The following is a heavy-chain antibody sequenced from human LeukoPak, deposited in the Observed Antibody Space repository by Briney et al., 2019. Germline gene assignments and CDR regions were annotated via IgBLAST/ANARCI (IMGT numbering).Heavy chain of an antibody. D-gene: IGHD2-15*01. CDR2: IDYSGST. CDR3: ARASRSSGGSCYSYEVDY. J-gene: IGHJ4*02. Sequence: SQTLSLTCTVSGGSISSGGYYWSWIRQHPGKGLEWIGYIDYSGSTYYNPSLKSRVTISVDTSKNQFSLKLSSVTAADTAVYYCARASRSSGGSCYSYEVDYWGQGTLVTVSS. V-gene: IGHV4-31*03. CDR1: GGSISSGGYY.